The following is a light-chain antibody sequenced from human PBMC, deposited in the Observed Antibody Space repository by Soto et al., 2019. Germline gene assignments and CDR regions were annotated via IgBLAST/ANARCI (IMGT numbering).Light chain of an antibody. Sequence: DIQMTQPPSTLSASVGDRVTITCRASQSISSWLAWYQQKPGKAPKLLIYDASSLESGVPSRFSGSGSGTEFTLTISSLQPDDFATYYCQQYNSYSGTFGQGTTVDIK. CDR2: DAS. CDR3: QQYNSYSGT. V-gene: IGKV1-5*01. CDR1: QSISSW. J-gene: IGKJ1*01.